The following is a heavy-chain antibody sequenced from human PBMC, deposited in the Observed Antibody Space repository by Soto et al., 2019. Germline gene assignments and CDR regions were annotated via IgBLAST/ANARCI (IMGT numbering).Heavy chain of an antibody. CDR1: GASVSSGSDF. Sequence: SETLSLTCVVSGASVSSGSDFWSWSRQPPGKGLVWLGDMYYSGSTKYNPSLKSRVTISADTSKNQFSLKLFSVTAADTARYYCARATGYSSTWYGSWGQGIQVTVS. D-gene: IGHD6-13*01. CDR2: MYYSGST. CDR3: ARATGYSSTWYGS. V-gene: IGHV4-61*01. J-gene: IGHJ5*01.